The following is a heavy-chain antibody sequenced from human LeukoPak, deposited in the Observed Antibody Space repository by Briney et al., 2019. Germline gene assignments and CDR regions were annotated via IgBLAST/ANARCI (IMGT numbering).Heavy chain of an antibody. CDR2: TNQDGSKN. J-gene: IGHJ4*02. Sequence: GGSLRLSCVVSEFTFSNNWMSWVRQAPGKGLERVAHTNQDGSKNYYVDSVKGRFTISRDNAKNSLYLQMNSLRAEDTAVYNCATTVAGYPDDYLDFWGQGTLVTVSS. D-gene: IGHD6-19*01. CDR1: EFTFSNNW. CDR3: ATTVAGYPDDYLDF. V-gene: IGHV3-7*01.